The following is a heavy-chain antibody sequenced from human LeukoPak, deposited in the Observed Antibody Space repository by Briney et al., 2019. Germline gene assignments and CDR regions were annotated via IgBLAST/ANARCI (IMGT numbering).Heavy chain of an antibody. D-gene: IGHD6-6*01. V-gene: IGHV3-23*01. CDR2: ISGSGGST. J-gene: IGHJ4*02. CDR3: ARDSSSSFDY. CDR1: GFTFSSYA. Sequence: GGSLRLSCAASGFTFSSYAMSWVRQAPGKGLEWVSAISGSGGSTYYADSVKGRFTISRDNAKNTLYLQLNSLRAEDTAVYYCARDSSSSFDYWGQGTLVTVSS.